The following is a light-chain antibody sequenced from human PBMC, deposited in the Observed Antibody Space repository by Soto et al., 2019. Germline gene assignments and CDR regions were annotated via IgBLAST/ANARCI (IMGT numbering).Light chain of an antibody. J-gene: IGLJ1*01. V-gene: IGLV2-14*01. CDR1: SSDIGRYNY. CDR2: GVN. CDR3: SSYTSSSTLV. Sequence: QSVLTQPASVSGSPGQSITISCTGTSSDIGRYNYVSWYQQHPGKAPKLMIFGVNNRPSGISSRFSGSKSDNTASLTISGLQAEDEADYYCSSYTSSSTLVFGTGTKVTVL.